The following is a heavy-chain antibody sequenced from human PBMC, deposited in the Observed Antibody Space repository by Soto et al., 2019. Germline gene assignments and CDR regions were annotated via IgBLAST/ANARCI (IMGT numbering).Heavy chain of an antibody. Sequence: LRLSGAASWFTVGRNYSSWGRQAPGKELEWVSVIYSGGSTYYADSVKGRFTISRDNAKNSLYLQMNSLRAEDTAVYYCARDQRFLAWLLRAFDYWGQGPLVTVSS. CDR2: IYSGGST. D-gene: IGHD3-3*01. V-gene: IGHV3-53*01. CDR1: WFTVGRNY. CDR3: ARDQRFLAWLLRAFDY. J-gene: IGHJ4*02.